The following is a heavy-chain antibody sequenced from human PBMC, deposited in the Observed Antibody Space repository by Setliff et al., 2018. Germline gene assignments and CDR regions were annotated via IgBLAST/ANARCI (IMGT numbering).Heavy chain of an antibody. Sequence: GSLRLSCAASGFTFTDYSMNWVRQAPGKGLEWISYISSSSSTIYYADSVKGRFTISRDNAKNSLYLQMNSLRAEDTAVYYCARDRGSGSYFLRYFDYWGQGTLVTVSS. CDR1: GFTFTDYS. J-gene: IGHJ4*02. V-gene: IGHV3-48*01. CDR2: ISSSSSTI. D-gene: IGHD1-26*01. CDR3: ARDRGSGSYFLRYFDY.